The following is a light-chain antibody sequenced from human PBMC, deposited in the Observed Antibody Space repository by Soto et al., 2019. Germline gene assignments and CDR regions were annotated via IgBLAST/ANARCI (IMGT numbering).Light chain of an antibody. CDR1: SRDVGGYNY. CDR3: SSYTSSSPSWV. V-gene: IGLV2-14*01. CDR2: DVS. Sequence: QSVLTQPAAVSGSPGQSITISCTGTSRDVGGYNYVSWYQQHPGKAPKLMIYDVSNRPSGVSNRFSGSKSGNTASLTSSGLQAEDEADYYCSSYTSSSPSWVFGTGTKVTVL. J-gene: IGLJ1*01.